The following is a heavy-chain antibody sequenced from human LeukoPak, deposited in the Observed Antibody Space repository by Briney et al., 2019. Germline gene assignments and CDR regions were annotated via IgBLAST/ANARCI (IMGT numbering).Heavy chain of an antibody. CDR1: GFSFSSYE. J-gene: IGHJ6*04. Sequence: PGGSLRLSCAASGFSFSSYEWNWVRQAPGKGLEWVSAISGSGGSTYYADSVKGRFTISRDNSKNTLYLQMNSLRAEDTAVYYCAKGSGITIFGVVTPEDVWGKGTTVTVSS. CDR2: ISGSGGST. CDR3: AKGSGITIFGVVTPEDV. V-gene: IGHV3-23*01. D-gene: IGHD3-3*01.